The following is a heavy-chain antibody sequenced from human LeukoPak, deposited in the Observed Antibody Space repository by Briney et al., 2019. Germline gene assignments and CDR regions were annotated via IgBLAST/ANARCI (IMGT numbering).Heavy chain of an antibody. Sequence: GGSLRLSCAASGFTFSTYSMNWVRQAPGKGLEWISYITSSSRTIYYADSVKGRFTISRDNAKNSLYLQMNSLRDEDTAVYYCARRGSTPGDYWGQGTLATVSS. CDR1: GFTFSTYS. CDR2: ITSSSRTI. CDR3: ARRGSTPGDY. J-gene: IGHJ4*02. V-gene: IGHV3-48*02. D-gene: IGHD6-13*01.